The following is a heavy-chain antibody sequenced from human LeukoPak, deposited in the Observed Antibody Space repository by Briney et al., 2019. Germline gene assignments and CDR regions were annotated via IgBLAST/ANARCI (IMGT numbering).Heavy chain of an antibody. CDR3: ARDFLSYDGSENHFEDTFDI. Sequence: GASVTVSCKASGYSFDRYGISWVRQGPGQGLEWLGWIGAFNGDTNYAQNLQGRVTMTADTSTTTAYMELRSLSSDDKAVYYCARDFLSYDGSENHFEDTFDIWGQGTMVTVSS. J-gene: IGHJ3*02. CDR2: IGAFNGDT. CDR1: GYSFDRYG. D-gene: IGHD3-22*01. V-gene: IGHV1-18*01.